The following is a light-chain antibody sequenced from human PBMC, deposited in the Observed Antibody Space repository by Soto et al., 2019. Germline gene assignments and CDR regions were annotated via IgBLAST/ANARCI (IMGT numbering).Light chain of an antibody. J-gene: IGKJ5*01. V-gene: IGKV3-15*01. CDR3: QQYNSWPPIT. Sequence: EFVLTQSPATLSVSPGERATLSCRASQTVLTNLAWYQQKPGQAPRLLIYGSSTRATGIPDRFRGSGSGTEYTLTISSLQSEDFAVYYCQQYNSWPPITFGQGTRLEIK. CDR1: QTVLTN. CDR2: GSS.